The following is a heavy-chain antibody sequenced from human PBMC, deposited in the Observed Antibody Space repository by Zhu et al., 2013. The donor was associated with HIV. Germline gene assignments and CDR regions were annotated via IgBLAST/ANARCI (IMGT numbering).Heavy chain of an antibody. CDR1: GGTFSSYA. J-gene: IGHJ4*02. V-gene: IGHV1-69*01. D-gene: IGHD3-22*01. CDR3: ARSGPGGYYDSSGYYWAVFDY. Sequence: QVQLVQSGAEVKKPGSSVKVSCKASGGTFSSYAISWVRQAPGQGLEWMGGIIPIFGTANYAQKFQGRVTTTADESTSTAYMELSSLRSEDTAVYYCARSGPGGYYDSSGYYWAVFDYWGQGTLVTVSS. CDR2: IIPIFGTA.